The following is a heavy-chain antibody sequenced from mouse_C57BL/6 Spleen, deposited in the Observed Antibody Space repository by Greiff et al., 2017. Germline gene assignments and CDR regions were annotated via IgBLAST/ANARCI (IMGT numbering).Heavy chain of an antibody. CDR3: ARLDYGNYGDAMDY. Sequence: VKLQESGPELVKPGASVKISCKASGYAFSSSWMNWVKQRPGKGLEWIGRIYPGDGDTNYNGKFKGKATLTADKSSSTAYMQLSSLTSEDSAVYFCARLDYGNYGDAMDYWGQGTSVTVSS. CDR1: GYAFSSSW. J-gene: IGHJ4*01. D-gene: IGHD2-1*01. CDR2: IYPGDGDT. V-gene: IGHV1-82*01.